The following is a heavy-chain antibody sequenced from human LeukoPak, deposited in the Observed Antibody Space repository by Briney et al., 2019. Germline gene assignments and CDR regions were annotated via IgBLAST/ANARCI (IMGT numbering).Heavy chain of an antibody. CDR3: ARWGNYYDSSGYWGHAFDI. D-gene: IGHD3-22*01. Sequence: SVTVSCKASGGTFSSYAISWVRQAPGQGLEWMGGIIPIFGTANYAQKFQGRVTITADESTSTAYMELSSLRSEDTAVYYCARWGNYYDSSGYWGHAFDIWGQGTMVTVSS. J-gene: IGHJ3*02. V-gene: IGHV1-69*01. CDR1: GGTFSSYA. CDR2: IIPIFGTA.